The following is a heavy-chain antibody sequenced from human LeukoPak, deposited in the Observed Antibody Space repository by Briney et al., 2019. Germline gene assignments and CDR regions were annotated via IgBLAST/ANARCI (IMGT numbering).Heavy chain of an antibody. D-gene: IGHD1-26*01. CDR2: ISGSGGST. J-gene: IGHJ6*03. V-gene: IGHV3-23*01. CDR3: AKGMGELLHHYYYYYMDV. Sequence: PGGSLRLSCAASGFTFSSYAMSWVRQAPGKGLEWVSAISGSGGSTYYADSVKGRFTISRDNSKNTLYLQMNSLRAEDTAVYYCAKGMGELLHHYYYYYMDVWGKGTTVTVSS. CDR1: GFTFSSYA.